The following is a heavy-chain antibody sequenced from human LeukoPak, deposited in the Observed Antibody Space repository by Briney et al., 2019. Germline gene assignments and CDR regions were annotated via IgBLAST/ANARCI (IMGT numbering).Heavy chain of an antibody. J-gene: IGHJ4*02. D-gene: IGHD1-26*01. Sequence: SETLSLTCAVYGGSFSGYYWSWIRQPPGKGLEWIGYIYYSGSTNYNPSLKSRVTISVDTSKNQFSLKLSSVTAADTAVYYCAREAAGSYYFDYWGQGTLVTVSS. CDR3: AREAAGSYYFDY. V-gene: IGHV4-59*01. CDR1: GGSFSGYY. CDR2: IYYSGST.